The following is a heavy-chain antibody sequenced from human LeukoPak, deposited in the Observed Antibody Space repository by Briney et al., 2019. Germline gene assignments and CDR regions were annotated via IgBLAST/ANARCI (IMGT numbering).Heavy chain of an antibody. CDR3: ARDYSLWFGEFRKDWFDP. V-gene: IGHV1-69*04. CDR2: IIPTLGIA. J-gene: IGHJ5*02. D-gene: IGHD3-10*01. Sequence: SVKVSCKASGGTFSSYAISWVRQAPGQGLEWMGRIIPTLGIANYAQKFQGRVTITADKSTSTAYMELSSLRSEDAAVYYCARDYSLWFGEFRKDWFDPWGQGTLVTVSS. CDR1: GGTFSSYA.